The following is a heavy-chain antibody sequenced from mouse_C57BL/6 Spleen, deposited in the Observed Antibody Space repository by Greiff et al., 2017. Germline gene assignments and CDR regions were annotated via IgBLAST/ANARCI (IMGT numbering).Heavy chain of an antibody. V-gene: IGHV5-4*01. D-gene: IGHD3-3*01. Sequence: EVHLVESGGGLVKPGGSLKLSCAASGFTFSSYAMSWVRQTPEKRLEWVATISDGGSYTYYPDNVKGRFTISRDNAKNNLYLQMSHLKSEDTAMYYCARGEGQGRFDCWGPGTTLTVSS. CDR2: ISDGGSYT. J-gene: IGHJ2*01. CDR3: ARGEGQGRFDC. CDR1: GFTFSSYA.